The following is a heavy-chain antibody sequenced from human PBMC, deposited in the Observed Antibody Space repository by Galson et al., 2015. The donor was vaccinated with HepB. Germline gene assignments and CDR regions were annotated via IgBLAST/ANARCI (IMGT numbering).Heavy chain of an antibody. CDR3: ASRHSYFRSGTWYNVSDF. CDR2: IDPSDSYT. J-gene: IGHJ4*02. D-gene: IGHD1-1*01. V-gene: IGHV5-10-1*01. CDR1: GYSFSAFW. Sequence: QSGAEVKKPGESLRISCKASGYSFSAFWISWVRQVPGKGLEWMGRIDPSDSYTDYSPSFQGHVAISAYKSTTTAYLQWSSLKSSDTAVHYCASRHSYFRSGTWYNVSDFWGQGTLVTVSS.